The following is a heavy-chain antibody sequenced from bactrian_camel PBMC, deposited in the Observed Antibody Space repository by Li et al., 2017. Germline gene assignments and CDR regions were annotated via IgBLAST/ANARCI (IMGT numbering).Heavy chain of an antibody. V-gene: IGHV3S54*01. D-gene: IGHD5*01. J-gene: IGHJ4*01. CDR1: GIISSLYC. Sequence: HVQLVESGGGSVQAGGSLTLSCAASGIISSLYCMGWFRQVPGKPREAVAAIYHGADSTYCADSVKGRFTVSRDNTRNILYLQMTDLQPEDTAMYYCVADECGLGAGVQRVFEHWGQGTQVTVSS. CDR2: IYHGADST. CDR3: VADECGLGAGVQRVFEH.